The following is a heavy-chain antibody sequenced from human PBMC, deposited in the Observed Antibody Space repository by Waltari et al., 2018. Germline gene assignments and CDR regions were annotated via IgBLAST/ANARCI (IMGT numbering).Heavy chain of an antibody. CDR1: GFACCSYA. D-gene: IGHD5-12*01. Sequence: QVQLVECGGGVVQPGRSLSLCCAAHGFACCSYAMHWVRQAPGKGLEWVAVISFDGSNKYYADSVKGRFTISRDNSKNTLYLQMNSLRAEDTAVYYCARDTVDSGYVGFYFDYWGQGTLVTVSS. V-gene: IGHV3-30-3*01. J-gene: IGHJ4*02. CDR2: ISFDGSNK. CDR3: ARDTVDSGYVGFYFDY.